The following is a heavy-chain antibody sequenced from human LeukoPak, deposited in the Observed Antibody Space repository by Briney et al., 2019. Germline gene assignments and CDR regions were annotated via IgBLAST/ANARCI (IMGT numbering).Heavy chain of an antibody. J-gene: IGHJ4*02. CDR2: ISGSGGST. D-gene: IGHD6-13*01. Sequence: PGGSLRLSCAASGFTFSSYAMSWVRQAPGKGLEWVSAISGSGGSTYYADSVKGRFTISRDNSKNTPYLQMNSLRAEDTAVYYCARVSSSSWWALDYWGQGTLVTVSS. CDR1: GFTFSSYA. CDR3: ARVSSSSWWALDY. V-gene: IGHV3-23*01.